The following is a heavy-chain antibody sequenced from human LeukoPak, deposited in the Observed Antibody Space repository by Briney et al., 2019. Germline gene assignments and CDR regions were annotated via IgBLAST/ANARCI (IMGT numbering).Heavy chain of an antibody. V-gene: IGHV3-43*02. D-gene: IGHD5-18*01. CDR2: ISGDGGST. CDR3: VEDTMVDTVVVGAFDI. J-gene: IGHJ3*02. Sequence: GGSLRLSCAASGFTFDDYAMHWVRQAPGKGLGWVSLISGDGGSTNYVDSVKGRFTISRDNSKNSLYLQMNSLRTEDTALYYCVEDTMVDTVVVGAFDIWGQGTMVTVSS. CDR1: GFTFDDYA.